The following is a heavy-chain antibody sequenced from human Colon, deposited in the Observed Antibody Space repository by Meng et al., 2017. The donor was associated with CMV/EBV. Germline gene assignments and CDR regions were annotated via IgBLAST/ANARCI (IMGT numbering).Heavy chain of an antibody. CDR2: INPGGSVE. D-gene: IGHD6-6*01. J-gene: IGHJ4*02. V-gene: IGHV3-7*01. CDR1: GFTFSDVW. CDR3: ARTDTSSSGYFDY. Sequence: GESLKISCVASGFTFSDVWMNWVRQAPGKGLEWVANINPGGSVEKYVDSVKGRFTISRDNAKNSLYLQMNSLRAEDTAVFYCARTDTSSSGYFDYWGQGALVTVSS.